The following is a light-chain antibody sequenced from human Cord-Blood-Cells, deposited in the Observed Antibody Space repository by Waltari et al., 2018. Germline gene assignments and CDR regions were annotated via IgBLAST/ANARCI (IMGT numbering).Light chain of an antibody. Sequence: EIVLTQPPGSLSLSPGERAILSCRASQSVSSSYLAWYQQKPGQAPRLLIYGASSRATGIPDRFSGSGSGTDFTLTISRLEPEDFAVYYCQQYGSSPPYTFGQGTKLEIK. CDR2: GAS. V-gene: IGKV3-20*01. CDR1: QSVSSSY. J-gene: IGKJ2*01. CDR3: QQYGSSPPYT.